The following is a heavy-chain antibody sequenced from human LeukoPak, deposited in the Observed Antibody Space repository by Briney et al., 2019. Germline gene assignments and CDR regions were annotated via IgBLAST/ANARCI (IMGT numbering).Heavy chain of an antibody. CDR1: GFTFSSYA. Sequence: GGSLRLSCAASGFTFSSYAMHWVRQAPGKGLEWVAVISYDGSNKYYADSVKGRFTISRDSSKNTLYLQMNSLRAEDTAVYYCARDSLQLSFDYWGQGTLVTVSS. J-gene: IGHJ4*02. CDR2: ISYDGSNK. V-gene: IGHV3-30-3*01. D-gene: IGHD1-1*01. CDR3: ARDSLQLSFDY.